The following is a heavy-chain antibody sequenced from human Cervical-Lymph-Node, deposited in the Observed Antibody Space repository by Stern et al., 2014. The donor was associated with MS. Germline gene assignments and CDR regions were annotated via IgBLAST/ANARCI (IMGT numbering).Heavy chain of an antibody. Sequence: VQLVESGGGLVQPGRSLTLSCAVSGFTFGDYSMYWVRQAPGKGLEWVSGISWNSDDIYYADSVKGRFTIFRDHAKSSLYLQINSLRAEDTALYFCAKDIRYSTSVRPVGALHIWGQGTLVTVS. CDR3: AKDIRYSTSVRPVGALHI. CDR2: ISWNSDDI. D-gene: IGHD1-1*01. CDR1: GFTFGDYS. J-gene: IGHJ3*02. V-gene: IGHV3-9*01.